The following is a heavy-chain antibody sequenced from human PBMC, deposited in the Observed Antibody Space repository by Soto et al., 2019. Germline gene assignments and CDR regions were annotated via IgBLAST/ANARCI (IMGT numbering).Heavy chain of an antibody. CDR1: GFTFNKYW. J-gene: IGHJ3*02. V-gene: IGHV3-7*01. Sequence: GGSLRLSCAASGFTFNKYWMSWVRQAPGKGLEWVASIKQDGSEKYYADSVKGRFTISRDNARNSVYLQMNSLRAEDTAVYYCARVSPASLSTLDIWGQGTTVTVSS. CDR2: IKQDGSEK. D-gene: IGHD2-2*01. CDR3: ARVSPASLSTLDI.